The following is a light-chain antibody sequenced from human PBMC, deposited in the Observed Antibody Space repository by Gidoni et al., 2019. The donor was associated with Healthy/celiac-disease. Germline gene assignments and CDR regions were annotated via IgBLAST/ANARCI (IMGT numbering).Light chain of an antibody. Sequence: DIQLTPSPSSLSASVGDRVTITVRASQSISSYLNWYQQKPGKAPKLLIYAASSLQSGVPSRFSGSGSGTDFTLTISSLQPEDFATYYCQQSYSTPRTFGQGTKVEIK. CDR1: QSISSY. CDR2: AAS. J-gene: IGKJ1*01. CDR3: QQSYSTPRT. V-gene: IGKV1-39*01.